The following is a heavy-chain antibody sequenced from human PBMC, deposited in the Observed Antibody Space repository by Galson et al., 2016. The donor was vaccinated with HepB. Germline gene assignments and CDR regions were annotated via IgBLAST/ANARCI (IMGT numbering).Heavy chain of an antibody. CDR1: GGSFSGYY. J-gene: IGHJ4*02. Sequence: SETLSLTCAVYGGSFSGYYWTWIRQPPGKGLEWIGEINHTGSTSYNPSLTSRVTISVDTSKDQFSLKLSSVSAADAAVYYCARYVGVSMIVGKSSFDSWGQGILVTVSA. CDR3: ARYVGVSMIVGKSSFDS. D-gene: IGHD3-22*01. V-gene: IGHV4-34*01. CDR2: INHTGST.